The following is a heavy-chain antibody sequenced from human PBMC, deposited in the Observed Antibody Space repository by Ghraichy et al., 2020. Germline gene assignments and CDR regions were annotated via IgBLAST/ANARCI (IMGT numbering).Heavy chain of an antibody. CDR3: ARAKVHYGQYGNWFDP. J-gene: IGHJ5*02. CDR2: IKQDGSDK. CDR1: GFTFSSYW. V-gene: IGHV3-7*03. Sequence: GGSLRLSCAASGFTFSSYWMTWVRQAPGKGLEWVANIKQDGSDKNYVDSVKGRFTTSRDNAKNSLYLQMNSLRAEDTAVYYCARAKVHYGQYGNWFDPWGQGTLVTVSS. D-gene: IGHD4-17*01.